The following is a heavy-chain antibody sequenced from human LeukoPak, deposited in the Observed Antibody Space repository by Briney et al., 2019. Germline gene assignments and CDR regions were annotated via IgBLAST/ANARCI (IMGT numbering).Heavy chain of an antibody. CDR3: ARSGSYHLPYYFDY. V-gene: IGHV3-48*03. J-gene: IGHJ4*02. Sequence: GGSLRLSCAASGFTFSSYEMNWVRQAPGKGLEWVSYISSSGGSKYYADSVKGRFTISRDNGKNSLYLQMNSLRAEDTAVYYCARSGSYHLPYYFDYWGQGTLVTVSS. D-gene: IGHD1-26*01. CDR1: GFTFSSYE. CDR2: ISSSGGSK.